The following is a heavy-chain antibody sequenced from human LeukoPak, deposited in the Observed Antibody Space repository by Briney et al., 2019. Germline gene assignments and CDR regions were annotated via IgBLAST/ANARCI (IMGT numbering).Heavy chain of an antibody. Sequence: ASVKVSCKASGHTFTGYYMHWVRQAPGQGLEWMGRINPNSGGTNYAQKFQGRVTMTRDTSISTAYMELSRLRSDDTAVYYCAREMYYYDSSGYYPSDYWGQGTLVTVSS. V-gene: IGHV1-2*06. J-gene: IGHJ4*02. CDR2: INPNSGGT. CDR3: AREMYYYDSSGYYPSDY. CDR1: GHTFTGYY. D-gene: IGHD3-22*01.